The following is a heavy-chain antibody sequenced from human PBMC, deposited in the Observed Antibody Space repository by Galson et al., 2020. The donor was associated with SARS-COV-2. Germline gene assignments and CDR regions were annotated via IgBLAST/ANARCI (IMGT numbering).Heavy chain of an antibody. CDR2: ISSSSSYT. D-gene: IGHD5-18*01. CDR3: AREYSRRFEF. J-gene: IGHJ4*02. V-gene: IGHV3-11*05. CDR1: GFTFSDYF. Sequence: GESLKISCEVSGFTFSDYFMSWIRQAPGKGLEWVSYISSSSSYTKYADSVKGRFTISRDNTKNFLFLQMNSLRAEDTAVYYCAREYSRRFEFWGPGTLGTVSS.